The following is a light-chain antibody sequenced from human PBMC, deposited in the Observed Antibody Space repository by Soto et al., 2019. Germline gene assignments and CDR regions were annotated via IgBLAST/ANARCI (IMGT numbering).Light chain of an antibody. CDR2: EVS. Sequence: QSVLTQPASVSGSPRQSITISCTGASSDVGGYTYVSWYQQHPGKAPKLMIYEVSNRPSGVSNRFSGSKSGNTASLTISGLQAEDEADYYCSSYTSSSTPYVFGTGTKVTVL. V-gene: IGLV2-14*01. J-gene: IGLJ1*01. CDR1: SSDVGGYTY. CDR3: SSYTSSSTPYV.